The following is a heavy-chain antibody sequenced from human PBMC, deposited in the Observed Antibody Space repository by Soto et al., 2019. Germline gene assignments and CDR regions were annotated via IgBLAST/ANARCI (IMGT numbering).Heavy chain of an antibody. CDR2: IIPIFGTA. Sequence: QVQLVQSGAEVKKPGSSVKVSCKASGGTFSSYAISWVRQAPGQGLGWMGGIIPIFGTADYAQKFQGRVTITADESTSTAYMELSSLRSEDTGVSYCASVETQRYYYGMDVWGQGTTVTVSS. J-gene: IGHJ6*02. D-gene: IGHD2-15*01. CDR1: GGTFSSYA. V-gene: IGHV1-69*12. CDR3: ASVETQRYYYGMDV.